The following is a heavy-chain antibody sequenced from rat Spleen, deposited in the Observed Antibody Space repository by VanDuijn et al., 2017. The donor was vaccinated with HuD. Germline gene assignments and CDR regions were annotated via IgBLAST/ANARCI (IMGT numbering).Heavy chain of an antibody. Sequence: EVQLVESGGGLVQPGRSLKLSCVASGFTFNNYWMTWIRQAPGKGLEWVASISYDGSATYYRDSVKGRFTLSRDNAKSTLYLQMDSLRSEDTATYYCTTTTEGIDYWGQGVMVTVSS. D-gene: IGHD1-11*01. CDR3: TTTTEGIDY. CDR1: GFTFNNYW. J-gene: IGHJ2*01. V-gene: IGHV5-31*01. CDR2: ISYDGSAT.